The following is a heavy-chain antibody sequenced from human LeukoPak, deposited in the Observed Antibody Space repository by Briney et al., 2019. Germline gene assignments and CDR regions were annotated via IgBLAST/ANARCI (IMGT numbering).Heavy chain of an antibody. CDR1: GGSISSYY. D-gene: IGHD6-19*01. CDR3: ARVGSGWYPAWHFDY. CDR2: IYYSGST. V-gene: IGHV4-59*01. Sequence: SETLSLTCTVSGGSISSYYWSWIRQPPGKGLEWIGYIYYSGSTNYNPSLKSRVTISVDTSKNQFSLKLSSVTAADTAMYYCARVGSGWYPAWHFDYWGQGTLVTVSS. J-gene: IGHJ4*02.